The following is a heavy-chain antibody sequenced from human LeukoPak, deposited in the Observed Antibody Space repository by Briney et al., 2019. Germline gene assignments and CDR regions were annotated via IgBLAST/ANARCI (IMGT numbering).Heavy chain of an antibody. CDR2: ISAYNGNT. Sequence: ASVKVSCKASGYTFTSHGISWVRQAPGQGLEWMGWISAYNGNTNYAQKLQGRVTMTTDTSTSTAYMELRSLRSDDTAVYYCARDVNSSGWYFVRLGYYYYYYMDVWGKGTTVTVSS. CDR1: GYTFTSHG. CDR3: ARDVNSSGWYFVRLGYYYYYYMDV. J-gene: IGHJ6*03. V-gene: IGHV1-18*01. D-gene: IGHD6-19*01.